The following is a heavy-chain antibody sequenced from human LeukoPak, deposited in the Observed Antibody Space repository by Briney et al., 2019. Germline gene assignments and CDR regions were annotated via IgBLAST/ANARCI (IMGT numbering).Heavy chain of an antibody. Sequence: PSETLSLTCAVSGYSISSGYYWGWIRQPPGKGLEWIGSIYHSGSTYYNPSLKSRVTISVDTSKNQFSLKLSSVTAADTAVYYCARPLRQWLLPELDYWGQGTLVTVSS. J-gene: IGHJ4*02. CDR1: GYSISSGYY. CDR2: IYHSGST. D-gene: IGHD3-22*01. V-gene: IGHV4-38-2*01. CDR3: ARPLRQWLLPELDY.